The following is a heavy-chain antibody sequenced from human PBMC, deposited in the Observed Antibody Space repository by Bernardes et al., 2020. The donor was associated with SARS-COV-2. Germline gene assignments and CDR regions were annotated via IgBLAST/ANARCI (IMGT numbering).Heavy chain of an antibody. CDR3: ARGINMIRVSDAFDF. D-gene: IGHD3-10*01. CDR2: IHYSGDT. J-gene: IGHJ3*01. Sequence: SETLSLTCTVSGGSISSYYWSWIRQPPGKGLEWIGCIHYSGDTNYNPSLKSRVTISIVTSRNQFSLQLSSVTAADTAVYYCARGINMIRVSDAFDFWGQGTVVTVSS. V-gene: IGHV4-59*01. CDR1: GGSISSYY.